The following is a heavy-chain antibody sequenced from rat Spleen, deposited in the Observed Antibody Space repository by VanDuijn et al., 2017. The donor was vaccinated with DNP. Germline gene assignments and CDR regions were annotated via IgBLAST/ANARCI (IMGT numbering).Heavy chain of an antibody. CDR2: ISYDGGST. V-gene: IGHV5-7*01. Sequence: EVQLVESGGGLVQPGRSLKLSCAASGFTFSDYYMAWVRQAPTKGLEWVAAISYDGGSTYYRASVKGRFTISRDHAKSTLYLQMDSLRSEDTATYYCARHDLDGYYHRYWFAYWGQGTLVTVSS. CDR1: GFTFSDYY. J-gene: IGHJ3*01. CDR3: ARHDLDGYYHRYWFAY. D-gene: IGHD1-12*03.